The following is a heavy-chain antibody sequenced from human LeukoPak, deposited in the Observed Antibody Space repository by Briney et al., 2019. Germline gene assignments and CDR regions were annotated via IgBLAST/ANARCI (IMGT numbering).Heavy chain of an antibody. V-gene: IGHV4-39*01. CDR3: ASWFVVPAAGGFDI. CDR2: IYYSGST. D-gene: IGHD2-2*01. CDR1: GGSISSSSYY. Sequence: SETLSLTCTVSGGSISSSSYYWGWIRQPPGKGLEWIGSIYYSGSTYYNPSLKSRVTISVDTSKNQFSLKLSSVTAADTAVYYCASWFVVPAAGGFDIWGQGTLVTVSS. J-gene: IGHJ4*02.